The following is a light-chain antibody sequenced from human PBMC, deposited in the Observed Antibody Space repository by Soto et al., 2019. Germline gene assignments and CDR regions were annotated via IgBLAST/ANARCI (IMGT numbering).Light chain of an antibody. J-gene: IGKJ2*01. CDR2: WAS. CDR3: QQYYSTPVT. V-gene: IGKV4-1*01. Sequence: DIVMTQSPDSVAVSLGERATINCKSSQSVLYSSNNKNYLAWYQQKPGQPPKLIIYWASTRESGVPDRFSGSGSGTDFTLTISSLQAEDVAVYYCQQYYSTPVTFGQGTKLEIK. CDR1: QSVLYSSNNKNY.